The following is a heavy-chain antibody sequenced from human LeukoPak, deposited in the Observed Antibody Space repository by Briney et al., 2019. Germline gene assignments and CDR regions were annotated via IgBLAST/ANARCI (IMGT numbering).Heavy chain of an antibody. Sequence: GGSLRLSCAASGFTFSSYWMNWVRQAPGKGLEWVSSITSSSSYIYYADSVKGRFTISRDNAKNSLYLQMSSLRAEDTAVYYCARGPSNYGYYVDYWGQGTLVTVSS. D-gene: IGHD5-18*01. J-gene: IGHJ4*02. CDR1: GFTFSSYW. CDR2: ITSSSSYI. V-gene: IGHV3-21*01. CDR3: ARGPSNYGYYVDY.